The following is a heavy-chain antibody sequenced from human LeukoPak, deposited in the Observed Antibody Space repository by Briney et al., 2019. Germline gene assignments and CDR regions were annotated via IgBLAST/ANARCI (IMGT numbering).Heavy chain of an antibody. CDR2: IYYSGST. CDR1: GGSISSSSYY. CDR3: ASLGRSGRYYFDY. Sequence: SETLSLTCTVSGGSISSSSYYWGWIRQPPGKGLEWIGSIYYSGSTYYNPSLKSRVTISVDTSKNQFSLKLSSVTAADTAVYYCASLGRSGRYYFDYWGQGTLVTVSS. D-gene: IGHD6-19*01. V-gene: IGHV4-39*01. J-gene: IGHJ4*02.